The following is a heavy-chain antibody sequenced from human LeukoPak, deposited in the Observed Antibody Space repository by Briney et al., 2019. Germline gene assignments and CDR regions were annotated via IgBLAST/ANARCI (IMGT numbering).Heavy chain of an antibody. Sequence: ASVKVSCKASRYTFTGYYIHWVRQAPGQGLEWMGWINPKNGGTNYAQKFQGRVTMTRDTSISTAYMELSRLRSDDTAVYYCARGEGMGPYYDSSGYYLGVWGQGTTVTVSS. V-gene: IGHV1-2*02. D-gene: IGHD3-22*01. CDR3: ARGEGMGPYYDSSGYYLGV. J-gene: IGHJ6*02. CDR2: INPKNGGT. CDR1: RYTFTGYY.